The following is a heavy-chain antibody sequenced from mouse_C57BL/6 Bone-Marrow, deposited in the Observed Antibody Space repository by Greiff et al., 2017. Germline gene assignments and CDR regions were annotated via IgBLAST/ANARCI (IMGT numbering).Heavy chain of an antibody. J-gene: IGHJ2*01. V-gene: IGHV1-19*01. Sequence: SGPVLVKPGASVKMSCKASGYTFTDYYMNWVKQSHGKSLEWIGVINPYNGGTSYNQKFKGKATLTVDKSSSTAYMELNSLTSEDSAVDYCARSYYDGSSDFDYWGQGTTLTVSA. D-gene: IGHD1-1*01. CDR2: INPYNGGT. CDR3: ARSYYDGSSDFDY. CDR1: GYTFTDYY.